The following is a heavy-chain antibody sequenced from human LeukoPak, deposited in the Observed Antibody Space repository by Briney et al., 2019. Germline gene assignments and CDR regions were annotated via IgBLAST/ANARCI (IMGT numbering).Heavy chain of an antibody. CDR1: GYTFTDYA. Sequence: ASVKVSCKASGYTFTDYAVHWVRQAPGQGLEWMGWINTNTGNPTYAQGFTGRFVFSLDTSVSTAYLQISSLKAEDTAVYYCARGYSSSWLPRFSVDYWGQGTLVTVSS. CDR2: INTNTGNP. V-gene: IGHV7-4-1*02. J-gene: IGHJ4*02. CDR3: ARGYSSSWLPRFSVDY. D-gene: IGHD6-13*01.